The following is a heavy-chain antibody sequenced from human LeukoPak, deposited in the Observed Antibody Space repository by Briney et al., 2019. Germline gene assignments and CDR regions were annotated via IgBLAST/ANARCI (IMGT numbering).Heavy chain of an antibody. Sequence: SETLSLTCAVSVGSISSGGYSWSWIRQPPGKGLEWIGYIYHSGSTYYNPSLKSRVTISVDRSKNQFSLKLSSVTAADTAVYYCARRDGYNYGGLFDIWGQGTMVTVSS. J-gene: IGHJ3*02. CDR2: IYHSGST. V-gene: IGHV4-30-2*01. CDR1: VGSISSGGYS. D-gene: IGHD5-24*01. CDR3: ARRDGYNYGGLFDI.